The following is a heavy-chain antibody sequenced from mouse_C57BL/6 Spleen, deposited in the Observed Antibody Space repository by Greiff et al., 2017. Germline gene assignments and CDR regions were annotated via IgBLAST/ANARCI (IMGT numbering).Heavy chain of an antibody. D-gene: IGHD1-1*01. V-gene: IGHV1-69*01. J-gene: IGHJ4*01. CDR3: ARPTVVATGAMDY. Sequence: QVQLQQSGAELVMPGASVKLSCKASGYTFTSYWMHWVKQRPGQGLEWIGEIDPSDSYTNYNQKFKGKSTLTVDKSSSTAYMQLSSLTSEDSAVYYCARPTVVATGAMDYWGQGTSVTVSS. CDR2: IDPSDSYT. CDR1: GYTFTSYW.